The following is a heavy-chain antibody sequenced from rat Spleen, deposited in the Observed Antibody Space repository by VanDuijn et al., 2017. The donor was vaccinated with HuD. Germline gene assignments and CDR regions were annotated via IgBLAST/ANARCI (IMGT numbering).Heavy chain of an antibody. Sequence: EVQLVKSGGGLVQPGRSLKLSCAASGFTFSDFGMAWVRQAPTKGLEWVATISYGDSSGHSSTYYRDSVKGRFTISRDNAKSTLYLQMDSLRSEDTATYYCARHNSGYGYFDYWGQGVMVTVSS. D-gene: IGHD4-3*01. CDR2: ISYGDSSGHSST. J-gene: IGHJ2*01. CDR3: ARHNSGYGYFDY. V-gene: IGHV5-29*01. CDR1: GFTFSDFG.